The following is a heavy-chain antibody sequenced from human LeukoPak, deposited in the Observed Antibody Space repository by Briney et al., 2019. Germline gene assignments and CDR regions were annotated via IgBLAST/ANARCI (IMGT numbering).Heavy chain of an antibody. CDR1: GGSITSGRYY. J-gene: IGHJ4*02. Sequence: SETLSLTCAVSGGSITSGRYYWSWIRQPAGKGLEWIGYIYYSGSTNYNPSLKSRVTISVDTSKNQFSLKLSSVTAADTAVYYCARGMSGQGYCSSTSCYPGPYFDYWGQGTLVTVSS. CDR2: IYYSGST. CDR3: ARGMSGQGYCSSTSCYPGPYFDY. V-gene: IGHV4-61*10. D-gene: IGHD2-2*01.